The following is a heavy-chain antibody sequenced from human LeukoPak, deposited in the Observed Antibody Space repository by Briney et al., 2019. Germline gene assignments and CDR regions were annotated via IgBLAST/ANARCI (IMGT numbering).Heavy chain of an antibody. V-gene: IGHV3-30*02. D-gene: IGHD3-10*01. CDR3: AKDLYGSGSPDAFDI. Sequence: GGSLRLSCAASGFTFSSYGMHWVRQAPGKGLEWVAFIRYDGSNKYYADSVKGRFTISRDNSKNTLYLQMNSLRAEDTAVYYCAKDLYGSGSPDAFDIWGQGTMVTVSS. CDR2: IRYDGSNK. CDR1: GFTFSSYG. J-gene: IGHJ3*02.